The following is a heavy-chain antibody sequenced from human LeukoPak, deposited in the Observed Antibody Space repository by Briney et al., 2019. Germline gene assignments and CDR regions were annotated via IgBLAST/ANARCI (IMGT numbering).Heavy chain of an antibody. CDR3: ATEGPLSELTGDGSAFDI. V-gene: IGHV1-2*02. D-gene: IGHD7-27*01. CDR2: INPNSGGT. J-gene: IGHJ3*02. CDR1: GYTFTGYY. Sequence: GASVKVSCKASGYTFTGYYMHWVRQAHGQGLEWMGWINPNSGGTNYAQKFQGRVTMTRDTSISTAYMELSRLRSDDTAVYYCATEGPLSELTGDGSAFDIWGQGTMVTVSS.